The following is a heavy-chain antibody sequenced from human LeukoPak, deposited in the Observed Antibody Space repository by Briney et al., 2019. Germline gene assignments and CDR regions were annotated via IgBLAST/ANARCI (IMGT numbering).Heavy chain of an antibody. CDR3: ASGSTVTRCMDY. CDR2: ISAYNGNT. Sequence: ASVKVSCKASGYTFTSYGISWVRQAPGQGLEWMGWISAYNGNTNYAQKLQGRVTITADESTSTAYMELSSLRSEDTAVYYCASGSTVTRCMDYWGQGTLVTVSS. D-gene: IGHD4-17*01. CDR1: GYTFTSYG. J-gene: IGHJ4*02. V-gene: IGHV1-18*01.